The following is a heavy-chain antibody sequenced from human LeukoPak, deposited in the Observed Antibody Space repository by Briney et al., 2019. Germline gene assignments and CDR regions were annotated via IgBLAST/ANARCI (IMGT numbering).Heavy chain of an antibody. CDR1: GSTVGSNY. V-gene: IGHV3-66*01. D-gene: IGHD3-10*01. J-gene: IGHJ4*02. Sequence: PGGSLRLSCAASGSTVGSNYMSWVRQAPGKGLEWVSVIYSGGSTYYADSVKGRFTISRDNSKNTLYLQMNSLRAEDTAVYYCARDRWFGADYWGQGTLVTVSS. CDR2: IYSGGST. CDR3: ARDRWFGADY.